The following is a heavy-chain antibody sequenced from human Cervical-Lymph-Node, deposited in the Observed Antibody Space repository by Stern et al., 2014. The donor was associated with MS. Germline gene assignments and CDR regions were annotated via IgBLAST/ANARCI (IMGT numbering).Heavy chain of an antibody. CDR1: GGNFSVLA. CDR3: ALLSYNSGPES. J-gene: IGHJ5*02. D-gene: IGHD1-1*01. CDR2: IIPILETA. Sequence: QEQLVQSGAEVKKPESSVKVSCQASGGNFSVLAISWVRQAPGQRPEWMGGIIPILETATYAQKCQGRVTITADRSTSRVHMEMTSLRGEDTAVFYCALLSYNSGPESWGQGTLVTVSS. V-gene: IGHV1-69*06.